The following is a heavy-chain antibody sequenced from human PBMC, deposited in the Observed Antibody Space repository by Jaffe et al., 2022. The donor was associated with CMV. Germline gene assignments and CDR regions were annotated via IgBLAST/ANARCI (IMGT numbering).Heavy chain of an antibody. CDR3: ALETPAAGRPWYYYYGMDV. J-gene: IGHJ6*02. V-gene: IGHV1-69*01. Sequence: QVQLVQSGAEVKKPGSSVKVSCKASGGTFSSYAISWVRQAPGQGLEWMGGIIPIFGTANYAQKFQGRVTITADESTSTAYMELSSLRSEDTAVYYCALETPAAGRPWYYYYGMDVWGQGTTVTVSS. CDR2: IIPIFGTA. D-gene: IGHD6-13*01. CDR1: GGTFSSYA.